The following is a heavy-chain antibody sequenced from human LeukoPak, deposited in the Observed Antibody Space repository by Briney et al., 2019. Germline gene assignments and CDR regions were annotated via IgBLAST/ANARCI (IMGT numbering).Heavy chain of an antibody. CDR3: ARGVGLTQGGTFDY. CDR1: GGSISSYY. D-gene: IGHD1-1*01. J-gene: IGHJ4*02. V-gene: IGHV4-4*09. CDR2: IYHSGST. Sequence: SETLSLTCTVSGGSISSYYWSWIRQPPGKGLEWIGSIYHSGSTHYNSSLKSRVTISVDTSKNQLSLKLSSVTAADTAVYYCARGVGLTQGGTFDYWGQGTLVTVSA.